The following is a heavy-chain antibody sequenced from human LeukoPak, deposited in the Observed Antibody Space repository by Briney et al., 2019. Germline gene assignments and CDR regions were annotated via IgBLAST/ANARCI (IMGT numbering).Heavy chain of an antibody. V-gene: IGHV4-39*01. Sequence: SATLSLTCTVSGGSISSRSYYWGWIRQPPGKGLEWIGSIYYSGSTYYNPSLKSRVTISVDTSKNQFSLKLSSVTAADTAVYYCARRNYGSGSYSWWFDPWGQGTLVTVSS. CDR3: ARRNYGSGSYSWWFDP. CDR2: IYYSGST. J-gene: IGHJ5*02. D-gene: IGHD3-10*01. CDR1: GGSISSRSYY.